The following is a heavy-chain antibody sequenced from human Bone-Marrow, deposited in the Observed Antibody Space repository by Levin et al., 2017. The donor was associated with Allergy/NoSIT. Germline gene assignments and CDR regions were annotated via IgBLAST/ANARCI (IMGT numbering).Heavy chain of an antibody. V-gene: IGHV4-39*07. D-gene: IGHD3-22*01. CDR1: GGSISSSSYY. Sequence: SETLSLTCTVSGGSISSSSYYWGWIRQPPGEGLEWIGNIYYGGSASYNPSLKSRVTISVDTSKNQFSLKLSSMTAADTAVYYCARYPTHYYDNSGPTDAFDIWGQGTMVTVSS. CDR3: ARYPTHYYDNSGPTDAFDI. CDR2: IYYGGSA. J-gene: IGHJ3*02.